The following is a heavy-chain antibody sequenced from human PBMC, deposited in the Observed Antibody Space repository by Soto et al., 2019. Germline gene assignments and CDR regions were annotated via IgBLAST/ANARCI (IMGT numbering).Heavy chain of an antibody. Sequence: SVKVSGKASGGTFSSYAISWVRQAPGQGLEWMGGIIPIFGTANYAQKFQGRVTITADESTSTAYMELSSLRSEDTAVYYCARSSGDPAMVGPNNWFDPWGQGTLVTVSS. J-gene: IGHJ5*02. V-gene: IGHV1-69*13. CDR1: GGTFSSYA. CDR2: IIPIFGTA. D-gene: IGHD5-18*01. CDR3: ARSSGDPAMVGPNNWFDP.